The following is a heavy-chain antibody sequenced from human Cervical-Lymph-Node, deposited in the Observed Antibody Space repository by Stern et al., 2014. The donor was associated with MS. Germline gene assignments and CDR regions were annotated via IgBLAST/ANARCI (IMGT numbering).Heavy chain of an antibody. CDR1: GFTFTSSA. CDR2: IVVGSGNT. V-gene: IGHV1-58*01. CDR3: AAGSYGDYVPDAFDI. J-gene: IGHJ3*02. Sequence: QLVQSGPEVKKPGTSVKVSCKASGFTFTSSAVQWVRQARGQRLEWVGWIVVGSGNTNIAQKFQKRVTITRDMSTSTAYMELSSLRSEDTAVYYCAAGSYGDYVPDAFDIWGQGTMVTVSS. D-gene: IGHD4-17*01.